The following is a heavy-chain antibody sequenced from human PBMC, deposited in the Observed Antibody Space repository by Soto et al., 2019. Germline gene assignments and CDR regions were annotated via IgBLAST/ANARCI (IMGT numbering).Heavy chain of an antibody. J-gene: IGHJ6*02. V-gene: IGHV4-34*01. D-gene: IGHD6-19*01. CDR2: INHSGST. Sequence: SETLSLSCAVYGGSFSGYYWSWIRQPPGKGLEWIGEINHSGSTNYNPSLKSRVTISVDTSKNQFSLKLSSVTAADTAVYYCARGVAGTGFYYYYGMDVWGQGTTVTVSS. CDR1: GGSFSGYY. CDR3: ARGVAGTGFYYYYGMDV.